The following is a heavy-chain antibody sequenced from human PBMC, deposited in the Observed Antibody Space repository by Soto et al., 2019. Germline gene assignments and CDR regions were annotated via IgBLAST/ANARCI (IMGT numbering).Heavy chain of an antibody. Sequence: EVQLLESGGGLVQPGGSLRLSCAASGFTFSSYAMSWVRQAPGKGLEWVSAISGSGGSTYYADSVKGRFTISRDNSKNALYLQMNSLRAEDTAVYYCAKQDIVVVPAAFYFDYWGQGTLVTVSS. V-gene: IGHV3-23*01. J-gene: IGHJ4*02. CDR3: AKQDIVVVPAAFYFDY. D-gene: IGHD2-2*01. CDR1: GFTFSSYA. CDR2: ISGSGGST.